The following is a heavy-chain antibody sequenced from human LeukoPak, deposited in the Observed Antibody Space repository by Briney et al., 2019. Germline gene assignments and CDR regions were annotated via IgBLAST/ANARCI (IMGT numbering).Heavy chain of an antibody. Sequence: GGSLRLSCAASRFTFSSYSMNWVPQAPGKGLEWVSYMSGSGTTKYYAHSVGGRFPVSRENPKNSLYLQMNSLRAEDTDIYYCARVLAVAGTCFDYWGQGTLVTVSS. CDR1: RFTFSSYS. CDR2: MSGSGTTK. D-gene: IGHD6-19*01. V-gene: IGHV3-48*04. J-gene: IGHJ4*02. CDR3: ARVLAVAGTCFDY.